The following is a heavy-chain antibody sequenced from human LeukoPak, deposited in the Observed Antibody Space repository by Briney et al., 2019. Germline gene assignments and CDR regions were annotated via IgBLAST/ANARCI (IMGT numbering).Heavy chain of an antibody. V-gene: IGHV3-48*02. J-gene: IGHJ4*02. CDR2: ISGSGSTI. D-gene: IGHD4-17*01. CDR1: GFSLSNYD. Sequence: GGSLRLSCAASGFSLSNYDMNWVRQAPGKGLEWVSYISGSGSTIYHADSVKGRFTISRENARNPLYLQMNSLRDEDTAVYYCVRVTTVTAGDYWGQGTLVTVSS. CDR3: VRVTTVTAGDY.